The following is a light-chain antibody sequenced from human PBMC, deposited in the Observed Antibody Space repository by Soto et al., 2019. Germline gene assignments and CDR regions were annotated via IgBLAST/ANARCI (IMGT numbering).Light chain of an antibody. V-gene: IGLV1-44*01. CDR3: AAWDDSLNGHVV. J-gene: IGLJ2*01. CDR1: SSNIGSNT. Sequence: QSVLTQPPSASGTPGQRVTISCSGSSSNIGSNTVNWYQQLPGTAPKLLIYSNNQRPSGFPDRFSGSKSGTSASLAISGLQSEDEADYYCAAWDDSLNGHVVFGGGTKLTLL. CDR2: SNN.